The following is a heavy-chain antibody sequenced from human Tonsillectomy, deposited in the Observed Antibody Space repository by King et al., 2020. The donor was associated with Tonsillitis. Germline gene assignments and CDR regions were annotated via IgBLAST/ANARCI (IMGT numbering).Heavy chain of an antibody. J-gene: IGHJ4*02. CDR2: ISSSGSTI. Sequence: HVQLVESGGGLVKPGGSLRLSCAASGFTFSDYYMNWIRQAPGKGLEWVSYISSSGSTIYYADSVKGRFTISRDNAKNSLYLQMNSLRAEDTAVYYCARDFDYDSTGYYYGAGNPLRYWGQGTLVTVSS. CDR3: ARDFDYDSTGYYYGAGNPLRY. D-gene: IGHD3-22*01. V-gene: IGHV3-11*01. CDR1: GFTFSDYY.